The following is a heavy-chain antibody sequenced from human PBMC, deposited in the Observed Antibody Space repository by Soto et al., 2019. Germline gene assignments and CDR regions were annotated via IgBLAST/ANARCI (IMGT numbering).Heavy chain of an antibody. Sequence: VSCKTCGYTFTRYGISWVRQALGQRIEWMGWISANNGNTNYAQKLQGRVTMTTDTSTSTAYMELRSLRSDDTAVYYCARVQAYYICVFYSYGYYQDVMAVWPRRTTVIVSS. CDR3: ARVQAYYICVFYSYGYYQDVMAV. D-gene: IGHD3-10*01. CDR2: ISANNGNT. CDR1: GYTFTRYG. J-gene: IGHJ6*02. V-gene: IGHV1-18*01.